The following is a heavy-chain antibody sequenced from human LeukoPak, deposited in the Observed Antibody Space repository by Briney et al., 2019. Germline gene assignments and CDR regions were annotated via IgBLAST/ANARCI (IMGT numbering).Heavy chain of an antibody. J-gene: IGHJ4*02. Sequence: SETLSLTCAVYGGSFSGYYWSWIRQPPGKGLEWIGEINHSGSTNYNPSLKSRVTISVDTSKNQFSLKLSSVTAADTAVYYCARAAWVFGATFDYWGQGTLVTVSS. CDR2: INHSGST. CDR3: ARAAWVFGATFDY. V-gene: IGHV4-34*01. CDR1: GGSFSGYY. D-gene: IGHD1-26*01.